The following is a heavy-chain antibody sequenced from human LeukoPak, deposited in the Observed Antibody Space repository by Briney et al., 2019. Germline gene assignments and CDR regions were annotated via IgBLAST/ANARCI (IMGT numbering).Heavy chain of an antibody. D-gene: IGHD5-12*01. CDR3: ARDRGDGYDNFDY. CDR1: GFTFSSYS. CDR2: ISSSSSYI. V-gene: IGHV3-21*03. J-gene: IGHJ4*02. Sequence: GGSLRLSCAASGFTFSSYSMNWVRQAPGKGPEWVSSISSSSSYIYYADSVKGRFTISRDNAKNSLYLQMNSLRAEDTAVYYCARDRGDGYDNFDYWGQGTLVTVSS.